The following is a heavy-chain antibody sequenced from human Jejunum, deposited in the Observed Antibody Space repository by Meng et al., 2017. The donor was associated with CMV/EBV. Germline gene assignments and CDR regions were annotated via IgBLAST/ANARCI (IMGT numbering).Heavy chain of an antibody. D-gene: IGHD4-11*01. CDR2: ITGPGNTI. CDR1: GFNFNSYE. CDR3: ARLQWAAFDF. Sequence: SCAVSGFNFNSYEMNCVRQAPGKGLEWVSYITGPGNTIYYADSVRGRFTISRDNAKNSLYLHMSGLRAEDTAVYYCARLQWAAFDFLGQGTLVTVSS. V-gene: IGHV3-48*03. J-gene: IGHJ4*02.